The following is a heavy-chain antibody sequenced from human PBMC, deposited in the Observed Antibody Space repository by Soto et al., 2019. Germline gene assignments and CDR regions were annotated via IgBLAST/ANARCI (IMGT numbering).Heavy chain of an antibody. Sequence: ASLKVSCKASGYTFTSYAIHWVRQAPGQRLEWMGWINAGNGNTKYSQKFQGRVTITRDTSASTAYMELSSLRSEDTAVYYCARSHQGYCSGGSCPGYFDYWGQGTLVNVSS. CDR1: GYTFTSYA. V-gene: IGHV1-3*01. J-gene: IGHJ4*02. CDR3: ARSHQGYCSGGSCPGYFDY. D-gene: IGHD2-15*01. CDR2: INAGNGNT.